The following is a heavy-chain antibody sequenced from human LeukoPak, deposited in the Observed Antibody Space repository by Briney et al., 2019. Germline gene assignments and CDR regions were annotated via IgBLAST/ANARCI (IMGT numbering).Heavy chain of an antibody. Sequence: SETLSLTCAVSGGSISSTNWWSWVRQPPGKGLEWIAEIYHSGSANYNPSLKSRVTILVDKSKNQFSLKLSSVTAADTAVYYCARSATLTTIPTFDYWGQGTLVTVSS. CDR1: GGSISSTNW. D-gene: IGHD4-17*01. J-gene: IGHJ4*02. V-gene: IGHV4-4*02. CDR2: IYHSGSA. CDR3: ARSATLTTIPTFDY.